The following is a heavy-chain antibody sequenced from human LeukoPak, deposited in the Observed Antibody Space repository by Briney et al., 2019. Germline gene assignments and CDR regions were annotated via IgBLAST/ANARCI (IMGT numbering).Heavy chain of an antibody. V-gene: IGHV4-59*08. Sequence: SETLSLTCTVSGGSISGYFWSWIRQPPGKGLEWIGYIHYSGTTNYNPSLNSRVTISVDTSKNQFSLRLSSVTTADTAVYYCARYGITIVRGGKYYFDSWGQGTLVTVSS. CDR2: IHYSGTT. J-gene: IGHJ4*02. CDR1: GGSISGYF. D-gene: IGHD3-10*01. CDR3: ARYGITIVRGGKYYFDS.